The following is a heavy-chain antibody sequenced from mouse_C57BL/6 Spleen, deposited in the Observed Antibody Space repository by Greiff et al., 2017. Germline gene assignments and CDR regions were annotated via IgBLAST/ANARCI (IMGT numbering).Heavy chain of an antibody. CDR2: ISSGGDYI. CDR1: GFTFSSYA. J-gene: IGHJ4*01. CDR3: TRDSLYYYAMDY. V-gene: IGHV5-9-1*02. D-gene: IGHD6-2*01. Sequence: VQLVESGAGLVKPGGSLKLSCAASGFTFSSYAMSWVRQTPEKRLEWVAYISSGGDYIYYADTVKGRFTISRDNARNTLYLQMSSLKSEDTAMYYCTRDSLYYYAMDYWGQGTSVTVSS.